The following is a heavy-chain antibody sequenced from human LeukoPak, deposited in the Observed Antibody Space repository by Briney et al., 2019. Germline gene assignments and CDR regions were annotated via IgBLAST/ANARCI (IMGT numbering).Heavy chain of an antibody. D-gene: IGHD3-22*01. CDR1: GFTFSSYG. CDR3: AALSSGYYFDY. CDR2: IRYDESNK. J-gene: IGHJ4*02. V-gene: IGHV3-30*02. Sequence: QPGGSLRLSCAASGFTFSSYGMHWVRQAPGKGLEWVSFIRYDESNKYYADSVRGRFTISRDNSKNTLYLQMNSLRAEDTAVYYCAALSSGYYFDYWGQGTLVTVSS.